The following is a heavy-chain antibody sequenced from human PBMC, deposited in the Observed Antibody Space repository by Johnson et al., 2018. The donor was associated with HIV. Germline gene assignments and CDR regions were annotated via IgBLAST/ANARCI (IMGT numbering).Heavy chain of an antibody. V-gene: IGHV3-NL1*01. J-gene: IGHJ3*02. CDR1: GFTFSSYA. CDR2: ISGSGGST. D-gene: IGHD3-10*01. Sequence: QVQLVESGGGVVQPGGSLRLSCAASGFTFSSYAMHWVRQAPGKGLEWVSGISGSGGSTYYADSVKGRFTISRDNSKNTLYLQMNSLRAEDTAVYYCARDASYYGSANDAFDIWGQGTMVTVSS. CDR3: ARDASYYGSANDAFDI.